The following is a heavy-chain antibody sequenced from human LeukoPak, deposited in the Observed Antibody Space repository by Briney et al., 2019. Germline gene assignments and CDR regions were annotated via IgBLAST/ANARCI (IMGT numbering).Heavy chain of an antibody. V-gene: IGHV4-4*07. J-gene: IGHJ4*02. CDR2: IYASGST. Sequence: SETLSLTCSVSGGSISSYYWSWIRQPAGKGLEWIGRIYASGSTNYNPSLQGRLNMSVDTSKDQFSLNLNSVTAADTAVYYCVRENIASRPLDYWGQGTLVTVSS. CDR1: GGSISSYY. CDR3: VRENIASRPLDY. D-gene: IGHD6-6*01.